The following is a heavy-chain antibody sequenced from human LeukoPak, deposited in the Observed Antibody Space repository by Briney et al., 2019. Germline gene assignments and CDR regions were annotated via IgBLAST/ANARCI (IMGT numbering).Heavy chain of an antibody. CDR1: GFSLSTSGMC. CDR3: AHIRSCYVDGFGDPKGAIDV. CDR2: IDLDDDK. J-gene: IGHJ3*01. D-gene: IGHD3-10*01. Sequence: ESGPTLVNPTQTLTLTCSFSGFSLSTSGMCVSWIRQPPGKALEFLARIDLDDDKYYRTSLKTRLTISKDTSKDQVVLTMTNMDPVDTATYYCAHIRSCYVDGFGDPKGAIDVWGQGTMVTVSS. V-gene: IGHV2-70*11.